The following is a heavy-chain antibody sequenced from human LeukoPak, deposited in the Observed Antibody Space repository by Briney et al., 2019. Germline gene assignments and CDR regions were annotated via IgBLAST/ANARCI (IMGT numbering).Heavy chain of an antibody. D-gene: IGHD2-15*01. J-gene: IGHJ5*02. Sequence: SETLSLTCTVSGGSLSSYYWSWLRQPPGKGLEWIGYIYYSGSTNYNPSLKSRVTISVDTSKNQFSLKLSSVTAADTAVYYCAREVDWFDPWGQGTLVTVSS. V-gene: IGHV4-59*01. CDR1: GGSLSSYY. CDR2: IYYSGST. CDR3: AREVDWFDP.